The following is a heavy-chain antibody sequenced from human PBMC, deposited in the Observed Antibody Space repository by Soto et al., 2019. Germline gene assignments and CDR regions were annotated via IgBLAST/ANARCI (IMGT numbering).Heavy chain of an antibody. V-gene: IGHV3-74*01. CDR2: INGDGSFT. D-gene: IGHD3-22*01. Sequence: GGSLRLSCAAFAFPFKNHWMHCVRQVPGKGPVWVSRINGDGSFTSYADAVKGRFTISRDNAKNTLSLQMNSLRAEDTAVYYCAREIYDACDSSGFDHWGQGTLVTVSS. CDR3: AREIYDACDSSGFDH. CDR1: AFPFKNHW. J-gene: IGHJ4*02.